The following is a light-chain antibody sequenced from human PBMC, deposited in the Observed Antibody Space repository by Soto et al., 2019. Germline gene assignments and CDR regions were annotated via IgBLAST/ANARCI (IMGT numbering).Light chain of an antibody. J-gene: IGLJ1*01. V-gene: IGLV2-14*01. CDR3: GSYSSDNTYV. CDR2: EVT. Sequence: QSALTQPASVSGSPGQSITISCTGTASDVGAYDYVSWYQQHPGTAPKLMIYEVTNRPSGVSDRFSGSKSGNTASLSISGLQAEDEADYYCGSYSSDNTYVFGTGTKVTVL. CDR1: ASDVGAYDY.